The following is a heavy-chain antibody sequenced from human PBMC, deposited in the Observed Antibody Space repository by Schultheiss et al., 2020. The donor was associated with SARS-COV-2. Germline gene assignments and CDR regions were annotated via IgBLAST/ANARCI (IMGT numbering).Heavy chain of an antibody. D-gene: IGHD1-26*01. CDR3: ARAGVGDFDY. Sequence: SVKVSCKASGYTFSGYYIHWVRQAPGQGLEWMGWTNPNSGGTNYAQKFQGRVTMTRDTSTSTVYMELSSLRAEDTAVYYCARAGVGDFDYWGQGTLVTVSS. CDR2: TNPNSGGT. V-gene: IGHV1-2*02. J-gene: IGHJ4*02. CDR1: GYTFSGYY.